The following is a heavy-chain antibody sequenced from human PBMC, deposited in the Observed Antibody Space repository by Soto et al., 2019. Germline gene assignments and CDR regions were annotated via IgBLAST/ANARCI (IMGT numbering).Heavy chain of an antibody. V-gene: IGHV4-34*01. CDR3: AGSDYETDY. CDR1: GGSFSGYY. D-gene: IGHD4-17*01. CDR2: INHSGST. J-gene: IGHJ4*02. Sequence: SETLSLTCAVYGGSFSGYYWSWIRQPPGKGLEWIGEINHSGSTNYNPSLKSRVTISVDTSKNQFSLKLSSVTAADTAVYYCAGSDYETDYWGQGTMGTVSS.